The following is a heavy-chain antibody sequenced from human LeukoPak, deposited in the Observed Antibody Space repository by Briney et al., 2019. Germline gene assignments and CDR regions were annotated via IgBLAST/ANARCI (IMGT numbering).Heavy chain of an antibody. J-gene: IGHJ4*02. CDR1: GFTVSAYA. CDR3: AARKVRGVWFYLDY. CDR2: IYDDNT. D-gene: IGHD3-10*01. Sequence: GGPLRLSCAASGFTVSAYAMAWVRQAPGKGLEWVSTIYDDNTYYADSVKGRFAISTDNSKNTLYLQMNSLRVEDTAVYFCAARKVRGVWFYLDYWGQGTLVTVSS. V-gene: IGHV3-23*01.